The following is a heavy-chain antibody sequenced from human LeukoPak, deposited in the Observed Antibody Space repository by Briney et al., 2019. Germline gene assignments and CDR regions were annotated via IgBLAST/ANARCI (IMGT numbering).Heavy chain of an antibody. CDR3: AKSKVSYDSSGYSLTFDY. J-gene: IGHJ4*02. CDR1: GFTFSSYA. Sequence: GGSLRLSCAASGFTFSSYAMSWVRQAPGKGLEWVSAISGSGGSTYYADSVKGRFTISRDNSKNTLYLQMNSLRAEDTAVYYCAKSKVSYDSSGYSLTFDYWGQGTLVTVSS. CDR2: ISGSGGST. V-gene: IGHV3-23*01. D-gene: IGHD3-22*01.